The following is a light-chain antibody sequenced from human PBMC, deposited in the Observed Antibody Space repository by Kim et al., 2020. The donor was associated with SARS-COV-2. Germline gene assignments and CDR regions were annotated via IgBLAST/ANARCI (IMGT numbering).Light chain of an antibody. V-gene: IGLV2-23*02. Sequence: QSLTIACTGTSTDVRNSDPVSWYQQHPGKAPQLMISEVTKRPSGVSNRFSGSKSGNTASLTISGLQAEDEADYYCCSDAGTNTPVVFGGGTQLTVL. CDR3: CSDAGTNTPVV. J-gene: IGLJ2*01. CDR2: EVT. CDR1: STDVRNSDP.